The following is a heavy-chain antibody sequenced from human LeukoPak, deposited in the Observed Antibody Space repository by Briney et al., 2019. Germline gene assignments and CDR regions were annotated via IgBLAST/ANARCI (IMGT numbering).Heavy chain of an antibody. J-gene: IGHJ4*02. CDR3: AKWGLDCSVAGCLYYFDY. Sequence: GGSLRLSCAASGFTFRSYAMSWVRQAPGKGLEWVSGTSDGSTYYADSIKGRFTISRDNSKNSLYLQMNNLRAEDTAVYYCAKWGLDCSVAGCLYYFDYWGQGTLVTVSS. V-gene: IGHV3-23*01. CDR2: TSDGST. D-gene: IGHD2-15*01. CDR1: GFTFRSYA.